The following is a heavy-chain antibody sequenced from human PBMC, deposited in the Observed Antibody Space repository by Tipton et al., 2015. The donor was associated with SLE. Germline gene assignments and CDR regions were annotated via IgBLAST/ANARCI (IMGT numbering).Heavy chain of an antibody. CDR3: ARVDTGRPDC. Sequence: QSGPEVKKPGASVKVSCKASEYTFTSYYMHWVRQAPGQGPEWMGVINPGGGNTDYAQKFQGRATVTRDTSTNTVYMELSSLRSEDTAVYYCARVDTGRPDCWGQGTLVTVSS. J-gene: IGHJ4*02. CDR1: EYTFTSYY. D-gene: IGHD1-1*01. V-gene: IGHV1-46*01. CDR2: INPGGGNT.